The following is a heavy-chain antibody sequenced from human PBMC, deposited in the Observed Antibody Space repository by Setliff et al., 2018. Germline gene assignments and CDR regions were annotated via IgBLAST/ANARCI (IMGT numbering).Heavy chain of an antibody. V-gene: IGHV4-59*12. Sequence: SETLSLTCSVSGMSITSYYWSWIRQPPGKGLEWIGYIYHNGNTNFNPSLRSRVTLSVDTSKNQFSLILRSVTAADTAVYYCARGRMRGSCSGPSCTYDPFDIWGQGTPVTVSS. CDR1: GMSITSYY. J-gene: IGHJ3*02. CDR2: IYHNGNT. D-gene: IGHD2-2*01. CDR3: ARGRMRGSCSGPSCTYDPFDI.